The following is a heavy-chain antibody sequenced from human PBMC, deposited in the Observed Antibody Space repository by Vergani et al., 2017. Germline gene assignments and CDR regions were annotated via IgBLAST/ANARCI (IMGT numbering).Heavy chain of an antibody. D-gene: IGHD6-19*01. V-gene: IGHV4-61*10. CDR1: GGSISSGSYY. Sequence: QVQLQESGPGLVKPSQTLSLTCTVSGGSISSGSYYWSWIRQPAGKGLEWIGYIYYSGSTNYNPSLKSRVTISVDTSKNQFSLKLSSVTAADTAVYYCARDFGSGWADYWGQGTLVTVSS. J-gene: IGHJ4*02. CDR3: ARDFGSGWADY. CDR2: IYYSGST.